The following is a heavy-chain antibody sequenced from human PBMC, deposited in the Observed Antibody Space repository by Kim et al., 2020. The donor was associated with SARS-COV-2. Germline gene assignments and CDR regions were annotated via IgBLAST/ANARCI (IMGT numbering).Heavy chain of an antibody. J-gene: IGHJ5*02. V-gene: IGHV1-24*01. CDR3: ATGSGYSSSAWFDP. D-gene: IGHD6-13*01. Sequence: AQKSQGRVTMTEDTSTDTAYMELSSLRSEDTAVYYCATGSGYSSSAWFDPWGQGTLVTVSS.